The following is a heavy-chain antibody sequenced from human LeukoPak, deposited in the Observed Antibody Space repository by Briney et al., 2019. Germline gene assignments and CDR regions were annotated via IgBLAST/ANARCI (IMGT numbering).Heavy chain of an antibody. Sequence: ETVSLTCTVSGGSINSYYWTWIRQPPGKGLEWIGFIFYTGSTSYYPSLKSRVTISLDTSKNKFSLRLSSVTAADTAVYYCARRVATKPKYCFDNWGQGTLVTVST. CDR3: ARRVATKPKYCFDN. J-gene: IGHJ4*02. CDR2: IFYTGST. D-gene: IGHD5-24*01. V-gene: IGHV4-59*08. CDR1: GGSINSYY.